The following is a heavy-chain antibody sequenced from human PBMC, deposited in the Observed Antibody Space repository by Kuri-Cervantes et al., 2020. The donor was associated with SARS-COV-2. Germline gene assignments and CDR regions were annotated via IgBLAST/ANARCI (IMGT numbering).Heavy chain of an antibody. J-gene: IGHJ6*03. D-gene: IGHD3-16*01. CDR1: GFTFSSYA. Sequence: GGSLRLSCAASGFTFSSYAMRWVRQAPGKGLEWVAVIWYDGENEYYAGSVKGRFTISRDNSKNTVSLHMNSLRAEDTAMYYCARGAANYYYMDVWGKGTTVTVSS. CDR2: IWYDGENE. CDR3: ARGAANYYYMDV. V-gene: IGHV3-33*08.